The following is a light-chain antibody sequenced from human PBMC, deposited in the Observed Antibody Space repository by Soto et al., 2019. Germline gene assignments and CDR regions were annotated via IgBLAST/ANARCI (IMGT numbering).Light chain of an antibody. CDR1: SSDVGGYNY. CDR3: SSYAGSYTPHYV. V-gene: IGLV2-8*01. Sequence: QSVLTQPPSASGSPGQSVTISCTGTSSDVGGYNYVSWYQQHPGKAPKLMIYEVSKRPSGVPDRFSGSKSGNTASLTVSGLQAEDEADYYCSSYAGSYTPHYVFGTGTKVTVL. CDR2: EVS. J-gene: IGLJ1*01.